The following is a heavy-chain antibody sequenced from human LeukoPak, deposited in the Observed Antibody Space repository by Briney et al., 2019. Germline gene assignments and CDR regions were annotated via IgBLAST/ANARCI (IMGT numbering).Heavy chain of an antibody. CDR2: IIPIFGTA. J-gene: IGHJ3*02. Sequence: ASVKVSCKASGGTFSSYAISWVRQAPGQGLEWMGGIIPIFGTANYAQKFQGRVTITADESTSTAYMELSSLRSEDTAVYYCARGDYGDYAGAFDIWGQGTMVTVSS. CDR1: GGTFSSYA. CDR3: ARGDYGDYAGAFDI. V-gene: IGHV1-69*13. D-gene: IGHD4-17*01.